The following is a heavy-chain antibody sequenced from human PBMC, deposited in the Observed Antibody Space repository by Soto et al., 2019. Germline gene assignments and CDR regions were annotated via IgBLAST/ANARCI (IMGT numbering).Heavy chain of an antibody. CDR3: ARCMGYDGSGYAFFDS. J-gene: IGHJ4*02. CDR1: GFTFSGHT. D-gene: IGHD3-10*01. CDR2: VSSSSSHI. V-gene: IGHV3-21*01. Sequence: EVQLVESGGGLVKPGGSLRLSCAASGFTFSGHTINWVPQAPGKGLEWVSSVSSSSSHIYYADSVKGRFTVSRDNAEKSLYLQLNSLRAEDTAIYYCARCMGYDGSGYAFFDSWGQGPLVTVSS.